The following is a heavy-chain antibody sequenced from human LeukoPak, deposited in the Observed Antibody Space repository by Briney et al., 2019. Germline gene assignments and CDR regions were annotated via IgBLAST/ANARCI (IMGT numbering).Heavy chain of an antibody. CDR1: GGTFSCYA. Sequence: SVKVSCKASGGTFSCYAISWVRQAPRQGLEWMGAIIPIFGTANYAQKFQGRVTITTDESTSTACMELSSLRSEDTAVYYCARGDEAYYDILTGYYRWSYFDYWGQGTLVTVSS. CDR2: IIPIFGTA. D-gene: IGHD3-9*01. CDR3: ARGDEAYYDILTGYYRWSYFDY. V-gene: IGHV1-69*05. J-gene: IGHJ4*02.